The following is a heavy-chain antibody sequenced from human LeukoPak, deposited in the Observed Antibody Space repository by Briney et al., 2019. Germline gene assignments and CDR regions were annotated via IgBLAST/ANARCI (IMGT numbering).Heavy chain of an antibody. J-gene: IGHJ3*02. CDR3: AKPTHYDDAFDI. D-gene: IGHD3-22*01. Sequence: GGSTRLSCAVSGFTFTNYYMSWVRQAPGKGLEWVANINQVGTETFYVDSVKGRFTISRDNAKNSLYLQMNSLRAEDTALYYCAKPTHYDDAFDIWGQGTMVTVSS. CDR1: GFTFTNYY. V-gene: IGHV3-7*03. CDR2: INQVGTET.